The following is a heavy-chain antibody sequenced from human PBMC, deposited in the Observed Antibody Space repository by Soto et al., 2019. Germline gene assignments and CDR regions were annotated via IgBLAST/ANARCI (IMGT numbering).Heavy chain of an antibody. V-gene: IGHV1-18*01. Sequence: QAPLVQSGAEVKKPGASVKVSCQAGGYTFADHGISWVRQAPGQGLEWVGWIGPYNGNTNYAQNLQDRVTMTTDTSTNTAYMELRSLRSDDTALYYCARCYCTVGSCYTCWHFDLWGRGTLLTVSS. CDR1: GYTFADHG. D-gene: IGHD2-15*01. J-gene: IGHJ2*01. CDR2: IGPYNGNT. CDR3: ARCYCTVGSCYTCWHFDL.